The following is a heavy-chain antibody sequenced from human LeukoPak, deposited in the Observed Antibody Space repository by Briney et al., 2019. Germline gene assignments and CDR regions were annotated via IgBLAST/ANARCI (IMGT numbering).Heavy chain of an antibody. Sequence: GRSLRLSCAASGFAFNTYAMHWVRQGPGKGLEWVAVISYDGSNKYYADSVKGRFTISRDNSKNTLYLQMNSLRAEDTAVYYCAKDSPRYSSGWYYFDYWGQGTLVTVSS. J-gene: IGHJ4*02. D-gene: IGHD6-19*01. CDR1: GFAFNTYA. V-gene: IGHV3-30*04. CDR2: ISYDGSNK. CDR3: AKDSPRYSSGWYYFDY.